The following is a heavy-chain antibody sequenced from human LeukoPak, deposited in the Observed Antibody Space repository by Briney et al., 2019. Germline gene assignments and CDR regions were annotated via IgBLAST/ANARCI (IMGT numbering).Heavy chain of an antibody. D-gene: IGHD3-10*01. Sequence: ASVKVSCKASGYTFTSYYMNWVRQAPGQGLEWMGIINPSGGSSRYAQKFQGRVTMTRDTSTSTVYMELSSLRPEDTAVYYCATRYGSGNYHRTRGPNFDNWGQGTLVTVSS. J-gene: IGHJ4*02. V-gene: IGHV1-46*01. CDR1: GYTFTSYY. CDR3: ATRYGSGNYHRTRGPNFDN. CDR2: INPSGGSS.